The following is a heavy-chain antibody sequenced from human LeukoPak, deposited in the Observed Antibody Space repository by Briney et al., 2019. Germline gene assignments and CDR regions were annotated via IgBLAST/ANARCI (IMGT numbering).Heavy chain of an antibody. CDR1: GFTFINYA. J-gene: IGHJ4*02. V-gene: IGHV3-23*01. Sequence: GGSLRLSCAASGFTFINYAMSWLRQAPGKGLEWVSGISSRGVRTYYAESVKGRFTISRDNSENTLFLQMNNLRAEDTAVYYCAKDRVTVITSPFDYWGQGTLVTVSS. CDR2: ISSRGVRT. D-gene: IGHD4-23*01. CDR3: AKDRVTVITSPFDY.